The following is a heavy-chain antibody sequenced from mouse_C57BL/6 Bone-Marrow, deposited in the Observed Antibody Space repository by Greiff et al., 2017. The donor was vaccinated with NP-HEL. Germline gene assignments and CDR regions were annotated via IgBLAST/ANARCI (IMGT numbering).Heavy chain of an antibody. CDR3: ARGGLLRYHWYFDV. CDR2: IDPSDSYT. CDR1: GYTLTSYW. J-gene: IGHJ1*03. Sequence: QVQLQQPGAELVRPGTSVKLSCKASGYTLTSYWMHWVKQRPGQGLEWIGVIDPSDSYTNYNQKFKGKATLTVDTSSSTAYMQLSSLTSEDSAVYYCARGGLLRYHWYFDVWGTGTTVTVSS. V-gene: IGHV1-59*01. D-gene: IGHD1-1*01.